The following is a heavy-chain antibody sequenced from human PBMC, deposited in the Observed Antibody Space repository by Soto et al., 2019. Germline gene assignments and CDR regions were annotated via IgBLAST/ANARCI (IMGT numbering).Heavy chain of an antibody. CDR2: ISSGGSTI. V-gene: IGHV3-48*03. CDR1: GFTFSSYE. J-gene: IGHJ4*02. Sequence: GGSLRLSCAASGFTFSSYEMNWVRQAPGKGLEWVSYISSGGSTIYYADSVKGRFTISRDNAKNSLYLQMNSLRVEDTAVYYCARVPNYYDSSGYYYYWGQGTLVTVSS. CDR3: ARVPNYYDSSGYYYY. D-gene: IGHD3-22*01.